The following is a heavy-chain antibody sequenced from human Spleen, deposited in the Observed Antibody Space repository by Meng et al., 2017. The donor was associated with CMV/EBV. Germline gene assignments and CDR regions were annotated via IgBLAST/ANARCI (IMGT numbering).Heavy chain of an antibody. CDR1: AVSISGYY. Sequence: TVSAVSISGYYWTRIRQPPGKGLEWIGYIYYSGTANYNPSLKSRVTISVDTSKNQFSLKLSSVTTADTAVYYCARGYCSGGRCYPGATWGHGTLVTVSS. CDR3: ARGYCSGGRCYPGAT. J-gene: IGHJ5*01. CDR2: IYYSGTA. V-gene: IGHV4-59*01. D-gene: IGHD2-15*01.